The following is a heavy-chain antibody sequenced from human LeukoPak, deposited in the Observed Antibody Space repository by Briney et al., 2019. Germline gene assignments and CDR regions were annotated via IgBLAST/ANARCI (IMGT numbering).Heavy chain of an antibody. CDR1: GGSINSGGYY. V-gene: IGHV4-31*03. Sequence: SETLSLTCTVSGGSINSGGYYWSWIRQHPGKGLEWIGYIYYSGSTYYNPSLKSRVTISVDTSKRQFSLKLNSVTAADTAVYYCARWSPLAAAKAFDYWGQGTLVTVSS. J-gene: IGHJ4*02. CDR3: ARWSPLAAAKAFDY. CDR2: IYYSGST. D-gene: IGHD6-13*01.